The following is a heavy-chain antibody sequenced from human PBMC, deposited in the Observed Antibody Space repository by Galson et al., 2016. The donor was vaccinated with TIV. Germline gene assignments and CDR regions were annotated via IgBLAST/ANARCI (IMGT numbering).Heavy chain of an antibody. D-gene: IGHD3-22*01. J-gene: IGHJ6*02. Sequence: SVKVSCKASGYTIANYGFSWVRQAPGQGLEWMGWISGYDGNTNYAQKFQGRVTMTTDTSTSTAYMELRSLRSDDTAVYYCARDRGSMTMILVVNYYYGMDVWGQGTTVTVSS. CDR1: GYTIANYG. CDR3: ARDRGSMTMILVVNYYYGMDV. CDR2: ISGYDGNT. V-gene: IGHV1-18*04.